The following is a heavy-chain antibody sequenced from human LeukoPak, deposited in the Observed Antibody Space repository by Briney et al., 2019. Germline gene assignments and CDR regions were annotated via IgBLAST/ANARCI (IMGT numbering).Heavy chain of an antibody. CDR1: EFTFSSYN. CDR3: PKSVVRGYYYMDV. CDR2: ISSSSYI. J-gene: IGHJ6*03. Sequence: GGSLRLSCAASEFTFSSYNMNWVRQAPGKGLEWVSSISSSSYIYYADSLKRGFTISSSNDTNSLFPPMNNLRADDAHVYLFPKSVVRGYYYMDVWGKGTTVTISS. D-gene: IGHD3-10*01. V-gene: IGHV3-21*03.